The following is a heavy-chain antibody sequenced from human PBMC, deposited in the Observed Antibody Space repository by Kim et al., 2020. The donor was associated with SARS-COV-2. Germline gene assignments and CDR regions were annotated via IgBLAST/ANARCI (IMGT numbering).Heavy chain of an antibody. V-gene: IGHV1-18*01. CDR3: ARDLQLWFGELDVTYGIDV. J-gene: IGHJ6*02. D-gene: IGHD3-10*01. Sequence: ASVKVSCKASGYTFTSYGISWVRQAPGQGLEWMGWISAYNGNTNYAQKLQGRVTMTTDTSTSTAYMELRSLRSDDTAVYYCARDLQLWFGELDVTYGIDVWGQGTTVTVSS. CDR2: ISAYNGNT. CDR1: GYTFTSYG.